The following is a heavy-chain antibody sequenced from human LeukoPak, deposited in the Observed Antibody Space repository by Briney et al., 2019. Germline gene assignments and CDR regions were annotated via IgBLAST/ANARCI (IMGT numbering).Heavy chain of an antibody. J-gene: IGHJ4*02. V-gene: IGHV1-18*01. D-gene: IGHD3/OR15-3a*01. CDR3: ARNDFWTGYYEV. Sequence: ASVKVSCKASGYTFTSYGISWVRQAPGQGLEWMGWISDYNDNTNYAQKFQGRVTITTDESTSTAYMELSRLRSDDTAVFYCARNDFWTGYYEVWGQGTLVTVSS. CDR1: GYTFTSYG. CDR2: ISDYNDNT.